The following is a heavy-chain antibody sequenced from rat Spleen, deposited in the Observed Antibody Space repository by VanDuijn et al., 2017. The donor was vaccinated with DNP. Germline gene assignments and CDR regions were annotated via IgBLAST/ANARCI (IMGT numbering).Heavy chain of an antibody. D-gene: IGHD1-4*01. CDR3: TTPIPIPGIKGG. J-gene: IGHJ2*01. V-gene: IGHV5-27*01. Sequence: EVQLEESGGDLVQPGRSLKLSCAASGFTFSNYAMAWVRQAPTKGLEWVASISTGGGSTYYRDSVKGRSTISRDKAKSSLYLQMDSLRSEDTATYYCTTPIPIPGIKGGWGQGVMVTVSS. CDR2: ISTGGGST. CDR1: GFTFSNYA.